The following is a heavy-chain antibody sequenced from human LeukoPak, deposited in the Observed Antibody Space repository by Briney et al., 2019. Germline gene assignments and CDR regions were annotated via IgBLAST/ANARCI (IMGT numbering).Heavy chain of an antibody. Sequence: ASVKVSCKASGYTFTSYAMHWVRQAPGQRLEWKGWINAGNGNTKYSQKFKGRVTITRDASASTAYMELSSLRSEDTAVYYCARDGRSSTSPYWFDPWGQGTLVTVSS. V-gene: IGHV1-3*01. J-gene: IGHJ5*02. CDR1: GYTFTSYA. CDR3: ARDGRSSTSPYWFDP. CDR2: INAGNGNT. D-gene: IGHD2-2*01.